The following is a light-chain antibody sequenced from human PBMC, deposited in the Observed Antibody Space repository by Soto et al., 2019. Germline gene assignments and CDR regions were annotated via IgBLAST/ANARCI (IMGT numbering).Light chain of an antibody. CDR2: DSS. Sequence: DIQLTQSPSSLSASLGDRVTITCRSSQSISTYLNWYQHKPGEAPKRLVYDSSTLQAGVPSGFSGSGFGAEFTLTISGLQPEDFATYYCQQSYSNPTWTFGQGTKVDI. J-gene: IGKJ1*01. CDR1: QSISTY. CDR3: QQSYSNPTWT. V-gene: IGKV1-39*01.